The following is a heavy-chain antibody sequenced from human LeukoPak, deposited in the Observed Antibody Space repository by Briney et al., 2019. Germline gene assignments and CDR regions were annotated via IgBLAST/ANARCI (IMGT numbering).Heavy chain of an antibody. Sequence: GGSLRLSCAASGFTFDDYAMHWVRQAPDKGLEWVSLISWDGSSIYYADSVKGRFTISRDNSKNSLHLQMNSLISDGTAFYYCAKGGYCSGGTCTNDWFDPWGQGTQVIVSS. CDR1: GFTFDDYA. D-gene: IGHD2-15*01. V-gene: IGHV3-43D*04. CDR2: ISWDGSSI. CDR3: AKGGYCSGGTCTNDWFDP. J-gene: IGHJ5*02.